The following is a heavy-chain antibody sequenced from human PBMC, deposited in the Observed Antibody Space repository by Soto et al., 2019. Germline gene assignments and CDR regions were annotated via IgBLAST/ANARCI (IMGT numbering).Heavy chain of an antibody. CDR1: GYTFTSYG. V-gene: IGHV1-18*04. D-gene: IGHD3-3*01. CDR2: ISAYNGNT. CDR3: ARDGFRSTIYYYYGMDV. J-gene: IGHJ6*02. Sequence: ASVNVSCKASGYTFTSYGISWVRQAPGQGLEWMGWISAYNGNTNYAQKLQGRVTMTTDTSTSTAYMELRSLRSDDTAVYYCARDGFRSTIYYYYGMDVWGQGTTVTVSS.